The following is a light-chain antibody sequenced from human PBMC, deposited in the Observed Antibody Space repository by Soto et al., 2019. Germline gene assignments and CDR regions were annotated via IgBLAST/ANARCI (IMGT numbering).Light chain of an antibody. CDR2: AAP. CDR3: QQANTFPWT. J-gene: IGKJ1*01. CDR1: QGISSW. Sequence: DIPMTQSPSSVSASVGDRVTITCRASQGISSWLAWYQHKPGKAPKLLIYAAPSLQSGVPSRFSGSGSGTEFTLTISSLQPEDFATYYCQQANTFPWTFGQGTMVEIK. V-gene: IGKV1-12*01.